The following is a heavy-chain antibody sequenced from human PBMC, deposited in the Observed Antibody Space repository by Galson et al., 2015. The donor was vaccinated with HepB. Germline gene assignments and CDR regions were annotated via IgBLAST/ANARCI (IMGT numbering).Heavy chain of an antibody. CDR2: ISVYNGDT. V-gene: IGHV1-18*04. J-gene: IGHJ4*02. Sequence: VSCKASGYTFTSRGINWVRQAPGQGLEWMGWISVYNGDTNYVQKFQDRVIITADTSTNTAYMELKKLRSDDTAVYYCARQGWDSWGQGTLVTVSS. CDR1: GYTFTSRG. D-gene: IGHD2-15*01. CDR3: ARQGWDS.